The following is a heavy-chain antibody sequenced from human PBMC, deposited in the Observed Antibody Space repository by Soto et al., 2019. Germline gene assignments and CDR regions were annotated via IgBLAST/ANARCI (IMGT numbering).Heavy chain of an antibody. V-gene: IGHV3-23*01. CDR1: GFTFSMYA. Sequence: GSLRLSCAVSGFTFSMYAMSWVRQAPGKGLEWVSAISGSGGSTDYADSVKGRFTISRDNSKNTLYLQMNSLRAEDTAVYYCAKEYDRYCSGGSCSLLDYWGQGTLVTVSS. CDR3: AKEYDRYCSGGSCSLLDY. J-gene: IGHJ4*02. CDR2: ISGSGGST. D-gene: IGHD2-15*01.